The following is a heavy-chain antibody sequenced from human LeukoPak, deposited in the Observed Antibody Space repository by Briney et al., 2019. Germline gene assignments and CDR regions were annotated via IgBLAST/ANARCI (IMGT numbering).Heavy chain of an antibody. V-gene: IGHV3-7*03. D-gene: IGHD4-11*01. CDR1: GFTFSSYW. J-gene: IGHJ4*02. CDR3: ARDAYRGYYFDY. CDR2: IKQDGSEK. Sequence: GGSLRLSCAASGFTFSSYWMSWVRQAPGKGLERVANIKQDGSEKYYVDSVKGRFTISRGNAKNSLYLQMNSLRAEDTAVYYCARDAYRGYYFDYWGQGTLVTVSS.